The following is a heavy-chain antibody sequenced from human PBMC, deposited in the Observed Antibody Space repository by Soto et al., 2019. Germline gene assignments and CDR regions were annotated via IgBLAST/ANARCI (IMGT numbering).Heavy chain of an antibody. V-gene: IGHV1-69*13. D-gene: IGHD3-22*01. CDR3: ASSSSGYYWHAFDI. J-gene: IGHJ3*02. CDR2: IIPIFGTA. Sequence: GASVKVSCKASGGTFSSYAISWVRQAPGQGLEWMGGIIPIFGTANYAQKFQGRVTITADESTSTAYMELSSLRSEDTAVYYCASSSSGYYWHAFDIWGQGTMVTVSS. CDR1: GGTFSSYA.